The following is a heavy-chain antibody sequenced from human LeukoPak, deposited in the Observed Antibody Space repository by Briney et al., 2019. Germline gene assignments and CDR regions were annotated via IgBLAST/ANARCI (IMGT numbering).Heavy chain of an antibody. Sequence: SETLSLTCAVYGGSLNGHYWSWIRQPPGKGLEWIGEGSESGGTKFNPSLKSRVTISVDTSKNQFSLKLSSVTAADTAVYYCARALPGFGQWLLGSWGQGTLVTVSS. CDR3: ARALPGFGQWLLGS. J-gene: IGHJ4*02. V-gene: IGHV4-34*01. CDR1: GGSLNGHY. D-gene: IGHD3-22*01. CDR2: GSESGGT.